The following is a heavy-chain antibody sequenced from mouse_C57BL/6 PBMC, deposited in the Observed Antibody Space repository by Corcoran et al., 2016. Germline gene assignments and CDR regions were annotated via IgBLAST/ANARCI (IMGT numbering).Heavy chain of an antibody. D-gene: IGHD2-1*01. J-gene: IGHJ3*01. CDR3: SRGNSEGFPY. V-gene: IGHV13-2*01. Sequence: QVELVETGGDLVRPGNSLKLSCVTSGFTFSDYRMHWLRQPPGKRLEWIAVIPVKSDKFGANYAESVKGRFAISRDDSKSSVYLEMNRLREEDTATYFCSRGNSEGFPYWGQGTLVTVSA. CDR1: GFTFSDYR. CDR2: IPVKSDKFGA.